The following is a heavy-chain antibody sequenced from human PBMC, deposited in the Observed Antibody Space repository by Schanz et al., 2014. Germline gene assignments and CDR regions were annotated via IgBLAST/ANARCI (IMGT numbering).Heavy chain of an antibody. V-gene: IGHV3-48*03. CDR3: AKSYDTSGYSGFDY. CDR1: GFTFSIHY. J-gene: IGHJ4*02. D-gene: IGHD3-22*01. Sequence: EVQLVESGGGLVQPGGSLRLSCAASGFTFSIHYMSWVRQAPGKGLEWVSYITSGSAKFYADSVKGRFTISRDNAKNSLYLQMNSLRTEDTAVYFCAKSYDTSGYSGFDYWGQGTLVTVSS. CDR2: ITSGSAK.